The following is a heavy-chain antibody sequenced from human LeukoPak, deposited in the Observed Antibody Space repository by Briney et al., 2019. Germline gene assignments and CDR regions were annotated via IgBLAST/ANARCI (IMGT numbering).Heavy chain of an antibody. V-gene: IGHV3-30*02. Sequence: GGSLRLSCAASGFTFSSYGMHWVRQAPGKGLEWVAFIRYDGSNKYYADSVKGRFTISRDNSKNTLYLQMNSLRAEDTAVYYCAKDLDYSNYAIPFDYWGQGTLVTVSS. CDR1: GFTFSSYG. J-gene: IGHJ4*02. D-gene: IGHD4-11*01. CDR3: AKDLDYSNYAIPFDY. CDR2: IRYDGSNK.